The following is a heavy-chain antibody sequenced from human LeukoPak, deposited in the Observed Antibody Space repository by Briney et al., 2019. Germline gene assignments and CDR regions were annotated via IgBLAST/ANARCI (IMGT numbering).Heavy chain of an antibody. Sequence: PGGSLRLSCAASGFTFEDYSMHWVRQAPGKGLEWVSGISWNSGNIVYADSVKGRFTISRDNAKNSLYLQMNSLRTEDTALYYCAKGTVVVTGPLDYWGQGTLVTVSS. J-gene: IGHJ4*02. CDR2: ISWNSGNI. D-gene: IGHD3-22*01. CDR1: GFTFEDYS. CDR3: AKGTVVVTGPLDY. V-gene: IGHV3-9*01.